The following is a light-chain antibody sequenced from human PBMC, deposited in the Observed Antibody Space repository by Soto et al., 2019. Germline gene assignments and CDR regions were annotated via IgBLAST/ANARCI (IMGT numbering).Light chain of an antibody. Sequence: DIQLTQSPSSLSASVGDRVTITCRASQGISSYLAWYQQKPGKVPKLLIYAASTLQSGVPPRFSGSGSGTDFTLTISSLQPEDFATYYCQQLNSYPLTFGGGTKVDIK. J-gene: IGKJ4*01. CDR2: AAS. V-gene: IGKV1-9*01. CDR3: QQLNSYPLT. CDR1: QGISSY.